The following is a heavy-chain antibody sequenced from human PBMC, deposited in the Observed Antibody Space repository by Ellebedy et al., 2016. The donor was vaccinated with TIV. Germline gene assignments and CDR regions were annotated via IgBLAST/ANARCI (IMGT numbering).Heavy chain of an antibody. CDR3: AKESNQYGSGRFPHGMDV. D-gene: IGHD3-10*01. J-gene: IGHJ6*02. Sequence: PGGSLRLSCVASGFTFSSYAMNWVRQAPGKGLDWVSAISGSGGSTYYADSVKGRFTISRDNSKNTLYLQMNSLRAEDTAVYYCAKESNQYGSGRFPHGMDVWGQGTTVTVSS. V-gene: IGHV3-23*01. CDR1: GFTFSSYA. CDR2: ISGSGGST.